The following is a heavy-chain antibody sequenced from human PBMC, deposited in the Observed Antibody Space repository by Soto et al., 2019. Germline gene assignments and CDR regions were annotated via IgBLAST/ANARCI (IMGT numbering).Heavy chain of an antibody. V-gene: IGHV1-2*02. CDR1: GYTFTDYY. CDR2: IAPTSGGT. CDR3: ARDLGVPVRPNPFDY. J-gene: IGHJ4*02. D-gene: IGHD2-2*01. Sequence: GASVKVSCKASGYTFTDYYIHWVRQAPGQGLEWMGWIAPTSGGTSYAQRFQGRVTMTRDRSMTTAYMELYILNFDDTALYYCARDLGVPVRPNPFDYWGQGXLVTVYS.